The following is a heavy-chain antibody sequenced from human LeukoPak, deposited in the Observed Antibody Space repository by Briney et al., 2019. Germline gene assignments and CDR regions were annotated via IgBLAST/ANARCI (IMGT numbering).Heavy chain of an antibody. Sequence: ASVKVSCKASGYTFTSYGISWVRQAPGQGLEWMGWISAYNGNTNYAQQFQGRVTMTTDTSTSTAYMELRSLRSDDTAVYYCARDHGSYGASFFDYWGQGTLVTVSS. D-gene: IGHD4/OR15-4a*01. CDR1: GYTFTSYG. CDR2: ISAYNGNT. CDR3: ARDHGSYGASFFDY. V-gene: IGHV1-18*01. J-gene: IGHJ4*02.